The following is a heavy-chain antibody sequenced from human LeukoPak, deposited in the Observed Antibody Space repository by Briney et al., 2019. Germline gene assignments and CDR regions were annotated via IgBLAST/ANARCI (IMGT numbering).Heavy chain of an antibody. J-gene: IGHJ4*02. V-gene: IGHV3-23*01. CDR1: GFTFSSYG. CDR2: ISGSGDST. CDR3: VKEYHSRGFGAYFDY. Sequence: GGSLRLSCAASGFTFSSYGMHWVRQAPGKGLEWVSAISGSGDSTYYGDSVKGRFTISRDNSKNTVDLQMNSLRAEDTAVYYCVKEYHSRGFGAYFDYWGQGTLVTVSS. D-gene: IGHD3-3*01.